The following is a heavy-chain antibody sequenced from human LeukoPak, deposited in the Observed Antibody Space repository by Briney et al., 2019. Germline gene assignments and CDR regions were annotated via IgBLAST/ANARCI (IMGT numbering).Heavy chain of an antibody. D-gene: IGHD6-13*01. V-gene: IGHV4-39*07. CDR3: ARGIAAAGYSPDYFDY. CDR1: GGSIRSSYYY. Sequence: SETLSLTCTVSGGSIRSSYYYWGWIRQPPGKGLEWIGSIYDSGSTYYNPSLKSRVTISVDTSKNQFSLKLSSVTAADTAVYYCARGIAAAGYSPDYFDYWGQGTLVTVSS. J-gene: IGHJ4*02. CDR2: IYDSGST.